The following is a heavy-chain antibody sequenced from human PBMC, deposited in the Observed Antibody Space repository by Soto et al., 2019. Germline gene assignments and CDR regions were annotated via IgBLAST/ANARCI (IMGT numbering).Heavy chain of an antibody. Sequence: EVQLVESGGGLVHPGGPLRLSCAASGFTFGIYWRSWFPQAPGKGLGWVDNIKQDGSENYYVDSGKGRFTISRANAKNSLYLQMNSLRAEDTAVYYCARDVGYCISTSCYPDYYYGMDVWGHGTTVTVSS. J-gene: IGHJ6*02. CDR3: ARDVGYCISTSCYPDYYYGMDV. V-gene: IGHV3-7*01. D-gene: IGHD2-2*01. CDR2: IKQDGSEN. CDR1: GFTFGIYW.